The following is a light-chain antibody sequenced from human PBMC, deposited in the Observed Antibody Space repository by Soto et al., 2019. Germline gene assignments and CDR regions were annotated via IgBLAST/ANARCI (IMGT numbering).Light chain of an antibody. J-gene: IGKJ2*01. CDR2: GAS. Sequence: EIVLTQSPGTLSLSPGERATLSCRASQSVSSAYLAWYQQIPGQAPRLLIYGASSRAPGIPVRFSGSGSGTDFTLTISRLEPEDFAVYYCQQSGSSFYTFGQGTKLEIK. CDR1: QSVSSAY. V-gene: IGKV3-20*01. CDR3: QQSGSSFYT.